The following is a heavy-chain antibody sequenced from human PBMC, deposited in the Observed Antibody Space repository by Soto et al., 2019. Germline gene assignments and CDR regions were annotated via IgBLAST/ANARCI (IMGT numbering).Heavy chain of an antibody. V-gene: IGHV3-15*01. Sequence: LSLTCAASGFTFSNAWMSWVRQAPGKGLEWVGRIKSKTDGGTTDYAAPVKGRFTISRDDSKNTLYLQMNSLKTEDTAVYYCTTGFGELGFDYWGQGTLVTVSS. CDR1: GFTFSNAW. J-gene: IGHJ4*02. CDR2: IKSKTDGGTT. CDR3: TTGFGELGFDY. D-gene: IGHD3-10*01.